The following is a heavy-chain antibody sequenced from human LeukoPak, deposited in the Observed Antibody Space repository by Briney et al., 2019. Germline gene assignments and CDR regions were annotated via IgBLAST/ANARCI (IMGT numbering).Heavy chain of an antibody. CDR2: IYYSGST. D-gene: IGHD3-10*01. CDR1: GGSISSSSYY. CDR3: ARLGGPMVRGILDSWFDP. J-gene: IGHJ5*02. Sequence: SETLSLTCTVSGGSISSSSYYWGWIRQPPGKGLEWIGSIYYSGSTYYNPSLKSRVTISVDTSKNQFSLKLSSVTAADTAVYYCARLGGPMVRGILDSWFDPWGQGTLVTVSS. V-gene: IGHV4-39*01.